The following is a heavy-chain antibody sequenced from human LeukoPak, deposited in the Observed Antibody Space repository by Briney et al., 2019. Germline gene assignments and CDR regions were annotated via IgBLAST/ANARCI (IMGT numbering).Heavy chain of an antibody. CDR1: GFTFSSYG. V-gene: IGHV3-30*02. Sequence: GGSLRLSCAASGFTFSSYGMHWVRQAPGKGLEGLAFIRYDGSNKYYADSVKGRFTISRDNSKNTLYLQMNSLRAEDTAVYYCAKGMTGDTEIHYYYYYFTYVWGKGTTVTISS. CDR2: IRYDGSNK. CDR3: AKGMTGDTEIHYYYYYFTYV. J-gene: IGHJ6*03. D-gene: IGHD3-16*01.